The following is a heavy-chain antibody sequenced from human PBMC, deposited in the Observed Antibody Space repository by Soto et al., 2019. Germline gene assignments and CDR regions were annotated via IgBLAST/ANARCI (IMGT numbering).Heavy chain of an antibody. CDR3: ARDGVGGPRGDY. D-gene: IGHD3-10*01. Sequence: QVQLVQSGAEVKKPGSSVKVSCKASGGTFSSYAISWVRQAPGQGLEWLGGLIPIFGTANYAQKFQGRVTITADETTSTADMELSSLRSEDTAVYYCARDGVGGPRGDYWGQGPLVTVSS. J-gene: IGHJ4*02. CDR2: LIPIFGTA. V-gene: IGHV1-69*01. CDR1: GGTFSSYA.